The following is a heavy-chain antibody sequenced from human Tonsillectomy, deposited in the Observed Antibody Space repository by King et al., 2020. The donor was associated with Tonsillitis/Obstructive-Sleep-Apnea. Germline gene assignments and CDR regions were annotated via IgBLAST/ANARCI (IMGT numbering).Heavy chain of an antibody. CDR2: ISWNSGSI. CDR1: GFTFDDYA. J-gene: IGHJ3*02. V-gene: IGHV3-9*01. Sequence: VQLVESGGGLVQPGRSLRLSCAASGFTFDDYAMHWVRQAPGKGLEWVSGISWNSGSIGYADSVRGRFTISRDNAKNSLYLQMNSLRAEDTALNYCVKDIGYCSSTSCSNAFDIWGQGTMVTVSS. D-gene: IGHD2-2*01. CDR3: VKDIGYCSSTSCSNAFDI.